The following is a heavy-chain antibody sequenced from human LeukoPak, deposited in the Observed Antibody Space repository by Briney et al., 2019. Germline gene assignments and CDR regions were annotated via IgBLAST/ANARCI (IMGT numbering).Heavy chain of an antibody. V-gene: IGHV4-39*07. CDR3: ARDIDDVGALLDF. CDR2: INYSGRT. Sequence: SETLSLTCTISDDSISSNRYFWAWIRQPPGKGLEWIASINYSGRTYYNPSLMSRLTISVDTTKRQFSLKMTSVTAADTALYYCARDIDDVGALLDFWGQGTLVAVSS. CDR1: DDSISSNRYF. J-gene: IGHJ4*02. D-gene: IGHD1-26*01.